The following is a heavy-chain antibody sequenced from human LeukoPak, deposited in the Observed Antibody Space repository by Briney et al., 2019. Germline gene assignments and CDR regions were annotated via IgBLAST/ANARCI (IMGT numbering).Heavy chain of an antibody. D-gene: IGHD3-22*01. CDR1: GDSISRND. CDR2: IYNRGNT. CDR3: ARGSFDSSGYYVFDY. J-gene: IGHJ4*02. V-gene: IGHV4-4*07. Sequence: SETLSLTCTASGDSISRNDWRWIRQPAGKGLEWIGRIYNRGNTNYSPSLESRVTMSTDTSKNQFSLKLTSVTAADTAVYHCARGSFDSSGYYVFDYWGQGTLVTVSS.